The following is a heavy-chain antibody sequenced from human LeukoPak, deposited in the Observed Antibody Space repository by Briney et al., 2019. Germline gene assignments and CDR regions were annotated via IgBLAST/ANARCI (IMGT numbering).Heavy chain of an antibody. J-gene: IGHJ4*02. V-gene: IGHV1-24*01. CDR2: FDPEDGET. Sequence: ASVKVSCKVSGYTLTELSMHWVRRAPGKGLEGMGGFDPEDGETIYAQKFQGRVAMTEDTSTDTADMELRSRRSEDTAVYYCSTPYSSGWYGDYWGQGTLVTVSS. CDR1: GYTLTELS. CDR3: STPYSSGWYGDY. D-gene: IGHD6-19*01.